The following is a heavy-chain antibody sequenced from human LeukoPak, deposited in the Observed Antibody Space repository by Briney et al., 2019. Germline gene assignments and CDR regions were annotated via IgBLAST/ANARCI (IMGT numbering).Heavy chain of an antibody. Sequence: PGGSLRLSCAVSGFTFSSYSMNWVRQAPGRGLEWVSSISSSSSYIYYADSVKGRFTISRDNAKNSLYLQMNSLRAEGTAVYYCARAAGITVTRAWFDPWGQGTLVTVSS. J-gene: IGHJ5*02. D-gene: IGHD4-17*01. CDR2: ISSSSSYI. CDR3: ARAAGITVTRAWFDP. V-gene: IGHV3-21*01. CDR1: GFTFSSYS.